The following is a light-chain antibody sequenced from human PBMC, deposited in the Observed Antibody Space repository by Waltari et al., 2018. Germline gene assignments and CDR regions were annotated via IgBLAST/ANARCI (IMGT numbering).Light chain of an antibody. CDR2: AAS. J-gene: IGKJ5*01. CDR1: QSFSTY. Sequence: DIQMTQSPSSLSASVGDRVTITCRASQSFSTYINWYQQKPEKAPNLLIHAASGVQSGVPSRFGGSGSGTDFSLTISSLQPEDLATYCCQPRHSIPRGFGQGTRLEIK. V-gene: IGKV1-39*01. CDR3: QPRHSIPRG.